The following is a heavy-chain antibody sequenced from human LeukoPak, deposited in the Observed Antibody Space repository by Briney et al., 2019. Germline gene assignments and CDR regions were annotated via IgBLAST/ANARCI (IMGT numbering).Heavy chain of an antibody. V-gene: IGHV3-23*01. D-gene: IGHD5-12*01. Sequence: PGGSLRLSCAASGFTFSTYAISWVRQAPGKGLEWVSGVDGSGGSTYYADSVKGRFTVARDNSKNTLSLQMNSLRVEDTAIYYCARDIELSTWGLGTLVTVSS. J-gene: IGHJ3*01. CDR1: GFTFSTYA. CDR2: VDGSGGST. CDR3: ARDIELST.